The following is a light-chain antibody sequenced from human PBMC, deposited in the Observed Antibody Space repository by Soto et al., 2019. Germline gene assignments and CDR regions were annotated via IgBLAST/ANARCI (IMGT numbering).Light chain of an antibody. Sequence: EIVLTQSPGTLSLSPGERGTLSCRASQSVNNNYLAWYQQKPGQAPRLLIYGASRRATGIPDRFSGSGSGTDFTLTISRLEPEDFAVYSCQQYGSSPLTFGGGTKVEIK. CDR3: QQYGSSPLT. CDR2: GAS. V-gene: IGKV3-20*01. CDR1: QSVNNNY. J-gene: IGKJ4*01.